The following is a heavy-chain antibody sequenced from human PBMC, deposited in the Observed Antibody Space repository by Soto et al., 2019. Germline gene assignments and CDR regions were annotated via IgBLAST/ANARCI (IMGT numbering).Heavy chain of an antibody. CDR3: AKNRGAGDYSNWSFAV. CDR2: IHGDGDYT. CDR1: GFTFSCCA. J-gene: IGHJ2*01. Sequence: QVLESGGGLVQPGGSLRLSCAASGFTFSCCAMSWVRQAPGKGLEWVSTIHGDGDYTHDTDPVKGRFTISRDNSRNTLYLQMNSLRADDTAVYYCAKNRGAGDYSNWSFAVWGRGTLVTVSS. D-gene: IGHD7-27*01. V-gene: IGHV3-23*01.